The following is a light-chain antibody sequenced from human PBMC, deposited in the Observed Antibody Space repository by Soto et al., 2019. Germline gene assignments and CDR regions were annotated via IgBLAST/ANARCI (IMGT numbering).Light chain of an antibody. CDR1: KLGDKY. Sequence: SYELPQPPSVSVSPGQTASITCSGDKLGDKYACWYQQKPGQSPVLVIYQDSKRPSGIPERFSGSNSGNTATLTISGTQAIDEADYYCQSWDSSTAVFGTGTKVTVL. CDR3: QSWDSSTAV. CDR2: QDS. V-gene: IGLV3-1*01. J-gene: IGLJ1*01.